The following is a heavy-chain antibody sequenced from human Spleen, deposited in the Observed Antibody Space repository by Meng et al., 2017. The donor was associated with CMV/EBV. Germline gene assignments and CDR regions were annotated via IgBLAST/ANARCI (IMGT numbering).Heavy chain of an antibody. Sequence: SETLSLTCTVSGGSVSSGSYYWSWIRQPPGKGLEWIGYIYYSGSTNYNPSLKSRVTISVDTSKNQFSLKLSSVTAADTAVYYCARFWTTRALFDYWGQGTLVTVSS. CDR3: ARFWTTRALFDY. V-gene: IGHV4-61*01. D-gene: IGHD1-1*01. J-gene: IGHJ4*02. CDR1: GGSVSSGSYY. CDR2: IYYSGST.